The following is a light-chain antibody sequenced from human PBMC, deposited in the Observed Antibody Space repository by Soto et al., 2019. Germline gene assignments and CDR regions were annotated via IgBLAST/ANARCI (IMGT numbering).Light chain of an antibody. CDR2: GAS. J-gene: IGKJ2*01. CDR1: QSVSSN. CDR3: QQYANWPPYT. V-gene: IGKV3-15*01. Sequence: EIVMTQSPATLSVSPGERATLSCRASQSVSSNLVWYQQKPGQAPRLLIYGASTRATDIPARFTGSGSGTEFTLTISSLQSEDFAVYYCQQYANWPPYTFGQGTKLEIK.